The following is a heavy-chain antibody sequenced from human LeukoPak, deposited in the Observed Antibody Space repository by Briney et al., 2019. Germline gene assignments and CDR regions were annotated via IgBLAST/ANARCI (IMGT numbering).Heavy chain of an antibody. D-gene: IGHD2-21*02. CDR3: AKGDSGGDYH. CDR1: GFTFSNYA. J-gene: IGHJ5*02. Sequence: GGSLRLSCAAPGFTFSNYAMTWVRQAPGKGLEWVSTISVSGGNTFYADLAKGRFTISRDNSKNTLYLQMNSLRVEDTAIYYCAKGDSGGDYHWGQGTLVTVSS. V-gene: IGHV3-23*01. CDR2: ISVSGGNT.